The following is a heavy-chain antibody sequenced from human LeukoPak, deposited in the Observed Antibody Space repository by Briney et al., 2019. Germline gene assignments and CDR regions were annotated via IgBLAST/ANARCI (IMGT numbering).Heavy chain of an antibody. CDR1: GFNLSSYA. J-gene: IGHJ4*02. CDR2: ISYDGSNK. CDR3: AKDSFGDRDYYYGSGSYSYFDY. D-gene: IGHD3-10*01. Sequence: GSLRLSCGASGFNLSSYAMSWVRQAPGKGLEGVAVISYDGSNKYYADSVKGRFTISRDNSKNTLYLQMNSLRAEDTAVYYCAKDSFGDRDYYYGSGSYSYFDYWGQGTLVTVSS. V-gene: IGHV3-30*18.